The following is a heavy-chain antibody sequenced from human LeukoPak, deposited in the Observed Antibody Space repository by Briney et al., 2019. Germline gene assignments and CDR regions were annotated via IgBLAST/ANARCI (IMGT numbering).Heavy chain of an antibody. Sequence: SETLSLTCAVYGGSFSGYYWSWIRQPPGKGLEWIREINHSGSTNYNPSLKSRVTISVDTSKNQFSLKLSSVTAADTAVYYCARVARQLVPSSYFDYWGQGTLVTVSS. CDR3: ARVARQLVPSSYFDY. V-gene: IGHV4-34*01. J-gene: IGHJ4*02. CDR2: INHSGST. D-gene: IGHD6-13*01. CDR1: GGSFSGYY.